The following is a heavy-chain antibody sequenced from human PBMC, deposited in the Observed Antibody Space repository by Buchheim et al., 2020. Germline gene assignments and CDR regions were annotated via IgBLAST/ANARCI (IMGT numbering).Heavy chain of an antibody. J-gene: IGHJ6*02. D-gene: IGHD3-16*01. CDR1: GGSISSGGYS. CDR2: IYHSGST. Sequence: QVQLQESGPGLVKPSQTLSLTCAVSGGSISSGGYSWSWIRQPPGKGLEWIGYIYHSGSTYYNPSLKSRVTISVDRSKNQFSLKLSSVTAADTAVYYCAGGGEAYYYYGMDVWGQGTT. CDR3: AGGGEAYYYYGMDV. V-gene: IGHV4-30-2*01.